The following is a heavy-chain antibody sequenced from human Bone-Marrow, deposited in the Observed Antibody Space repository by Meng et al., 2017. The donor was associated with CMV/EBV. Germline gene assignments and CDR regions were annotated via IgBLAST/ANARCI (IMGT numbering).Heavy chain of an antibody. Sequence: GESLKISCAASGFAFSRHSMNWLRQVPGKGLEWVSYISSGSGDIKYADSVKGRFTISRDNSKNTLFVQMNSLRAEDTAVYYCAKGSSSHTGNFDYWGQGTLVTVSS. CDR2: ISSGSGDI. CDR3: AKGSSSHTGNFDY. CDR1: GFAFSRHS. D-gene: IGHD6-13*01. V-gene: IGHV3-48*01. J-gene: IGHJ4*02.